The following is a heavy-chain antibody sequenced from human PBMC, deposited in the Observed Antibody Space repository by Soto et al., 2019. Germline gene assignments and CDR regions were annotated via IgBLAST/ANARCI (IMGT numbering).Heavy chain of an antibody. CDR1: GFTFSSYG. Sequence: QVQLVESGGGVVQPGRSLRLSCAASGFTFSSYGMHWVRQAPGKGLEWVAVIWYDGSNKYYADSVKGRFTISRDNSKNTLYLQMNSLRAEDTAVYYCARFGELSEPFDYWGQGTLVTVSS. V-gene: IGHV3-33*01. CDR2: IWYDGSNK. J-gene: IGHJ4*02. CDR3: ARFGELSEPFDY. D-gene: IGHD3-10*01.